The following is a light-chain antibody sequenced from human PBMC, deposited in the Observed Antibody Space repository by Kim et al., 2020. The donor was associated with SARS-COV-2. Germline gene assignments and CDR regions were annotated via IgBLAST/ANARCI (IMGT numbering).Light chain of an antibody. V-gene: IGLV3-19*01. CDR1: SLRSYY. Sequence: AMGQTVRSTCQGDSLRSYYASWYQQKPGQAPVLVIYGKNNRPSGIPDRFSGSSSGNTASLTITGAQAEDEADYYCNARDSSGNHNVCGTGTKVTV. CDR2: GKN. CDR3: NARDSSGNHNV. J-gene: IGLJ1*01.